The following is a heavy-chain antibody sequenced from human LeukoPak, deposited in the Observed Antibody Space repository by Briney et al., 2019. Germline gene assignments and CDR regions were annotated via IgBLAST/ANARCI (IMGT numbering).Heavy chain of an antibody. J-gene: IGHJ5*02. Sequence: ASVTVSCKASGYTFTIYGISWVRQSPGQRLEWMGWISAYNGNTNYAQKLQGRVTMATDTSTRTAYMALRSLRSEDWAVYYCLRGRINMVGGVIWSLNWFDPWGQGNLVTVSS. V-gene: IGHV1-18*01. CDR2: ISAYNGNT. CDR1: GYTFTIYG. CDR3: LRGRINMVGGVIWSLNWFDP. D-gene: IGHD3-10*01.